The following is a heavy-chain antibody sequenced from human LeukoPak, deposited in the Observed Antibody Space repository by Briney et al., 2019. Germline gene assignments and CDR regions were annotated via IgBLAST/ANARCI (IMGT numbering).Heavy chain of an antibody. D-gene: IGHD3-22*01. CDR1: GFTFYSYG. J-gene: IGHJ5*02. CDR2: ISHDGSNI. V-gene: IGHV3-30*18. Sequence: GGSLRLSCVASGFTFYSYGMHWVRQAPGKGLEWVAVISHDGSNIHYGDSVKGRFTISRDNSKNTLYLQMNSLRAEDTAVYHCAKDPYCVIVATGNYLDPWGQGTLVTVSS. CDR3: AKDPYCVIVATGNYLDP.